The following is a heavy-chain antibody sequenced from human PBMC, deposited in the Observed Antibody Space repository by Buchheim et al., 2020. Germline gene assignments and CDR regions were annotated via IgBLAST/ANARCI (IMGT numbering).Heavy chain of an antibody. CDR3: ARADYVDHGWYYFDY. V-gene: IGHV4-30-2*01. CDR2: IYHTGGT. D-gene: IGHD3-10*02. CDR1: GGSISNGGYS. Sequence: QLQLQESGSGLVKPSQTLSLTFGVSGGSISNGGYSWIWLRQPPGKGLEWIGYIYHTGGTNYNPSLKSRVPITVDRSKNQFSLNLKSVTAADTAVYFCARADYVDHGWYYFDYWGQGIL. J-gene: IGHJ4*02.